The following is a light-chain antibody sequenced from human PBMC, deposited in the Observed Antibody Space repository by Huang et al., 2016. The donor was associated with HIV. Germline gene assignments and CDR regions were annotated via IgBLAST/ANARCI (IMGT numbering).Light chain of an antibody. CDR1: QSVLSPSNNRNH. CDR2: WAS. J-gene: IGKJ1*01. V-gene: IGKV4-1*01. CDR3: QQYYSIPG. Sequence: DIVMTQSPDSLTVSLGDRVTITCVSSQSVLSPSNNRNHLAWYQQKPRQPPKLLIYWASTRESGVPDRFRGSGSATDFTLTIDNLQAEDVALYFCQQYYSIPGFGQGTYVEV.